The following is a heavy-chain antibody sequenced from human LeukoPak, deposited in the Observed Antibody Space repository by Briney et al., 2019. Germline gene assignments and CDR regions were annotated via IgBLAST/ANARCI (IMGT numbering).Heavy chain of an antibody. CDR3: ARDSYYYYYGMDV. Sequence: GASVKVSCKASGYTFTVYSINWLRQAPGQGLEWMGWMNPNSGNTGYAQKFQGRVTMTRNTSISTAYMELSSLRSEDTAVYYCARDSYYYYYGMDVWGQGTTVTVSS. J-gene: IGHJ6*02. V-gene: IGHV1-8*02. CDR1: GYTFTVYS. CDR2: MNPNSGNT.